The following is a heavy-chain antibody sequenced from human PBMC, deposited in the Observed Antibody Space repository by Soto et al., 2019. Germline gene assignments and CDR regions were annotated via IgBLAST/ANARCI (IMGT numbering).Heavy chain of an antibody. J-gene: IGHJ4*02. CDR1: GYTFTSYA. D-gene: IGHD2-21*02. CDR3: ARSIVVVTAADY. V-gene: IGHV1-3*01. CDR2: INAGNGNT. Sequence: QVQLVQSGAEVKKPGASVKVSCKASGYTFTSYAMHWVRQAPGQRLEWMGWINAGNGNTKYSQKFQGRFTITRDTAASTAYMELSSLRSEDTAVYYCARSIVVVTAADYWGQGTLVTVSS.